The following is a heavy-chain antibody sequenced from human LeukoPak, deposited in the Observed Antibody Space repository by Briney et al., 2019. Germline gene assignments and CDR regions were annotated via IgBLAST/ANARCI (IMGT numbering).Heavy chain of an antibody. Sequence: GGSLRLSCAASGFTFSSYGMHWVRQAPGKGLEWVAVISYDGSNKYYADSVKGRFTISRDNSKNTLYLQMNSLRAEDTAVYYCAKRGQWPYYYYGMDVWGQGTTVTVSS. CDR2: ISYDGSNK. J-gene: IGHJ6*02. V-gene: IGHV3-30*18. D-gene: IGHD6-19*01. CDR3: AKRGQWPYYYYGMDV. CDR1: GFTFSSYG.